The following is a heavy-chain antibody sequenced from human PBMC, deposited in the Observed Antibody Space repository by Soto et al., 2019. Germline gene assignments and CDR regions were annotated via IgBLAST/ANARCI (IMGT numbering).Heavy chain of an antibody. Sequence: SVKVSCKVSGGTFDTYAISWVRQAPGQGLEWMGGIIPVFRAPDYAQKFQGRVTITADESARTAHMELTGLRFEDTAVYYCARDKGRPQLGGNYYYITHVWAQGTPVTVS. CDR3: ARDKGRPQLGGNYYYITHV. V-gene: IGHV1-69*13. CDR2: IIPVFRAP. D-gene: IGHD3-3*02. J-gene: IGHJ6*02. CDR1: GGTFDTYA.